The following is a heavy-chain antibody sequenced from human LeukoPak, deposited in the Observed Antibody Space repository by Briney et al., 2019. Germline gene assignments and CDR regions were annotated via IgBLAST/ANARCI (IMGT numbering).Heavy chain of an antibody. Sequence: SCKASGGTFSSYAMSWVRQAPGKGLEWVSTISGSGSTYYADSVKGRFTISRDNSKNTLYLQMNSLRAEDTAVYYCAKGSGDSSAWFQLFDYWGQGTLVTVSS. D-gene: IGHD6-19*01. CDR2: ISGSGST. CDR3: AKGSGDSSAWFQLFDY. CDR1: GGTFSSYA. J-gene: IGHJ4*02. V-gene: IGHV3-23*01.